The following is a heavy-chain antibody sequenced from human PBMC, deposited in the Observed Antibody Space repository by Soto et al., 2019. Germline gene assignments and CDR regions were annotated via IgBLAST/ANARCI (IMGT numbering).Heavy chain of an antibody. J-gene: IGHJ4*02. D-gene: IGHD3-9*01. Sequence: GSTINNKDYWNWIRYHPGKGLEWIGFIHHTGSTFYNPSLESRASISIDTSESQFSLNLASVTVADTVVYYCARRPTGLFSSILDYRGPGSLVTVSS. CDR3: ARRPTGLFSSILDY. CDR2: IHHTGST. CDR1: GSTINNKDY. V-gene: IGHV4-31*02.